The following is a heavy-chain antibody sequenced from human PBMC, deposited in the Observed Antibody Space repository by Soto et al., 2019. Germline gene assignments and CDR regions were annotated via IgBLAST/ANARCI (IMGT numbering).Heavy chain of an antibody. V-gene: IGHV3-53*01. CDR1: GFTVSDNY. Sequence: EAQLVESGGGLIQPGGSLRLSCAASGFTVSDNYITWVRQAPGRGLEWVSLLYSGGRIYYADSVKGRFTISRDTSKNTLYLQMNSLRTQDTAVYYCARSDPGYAYGLNVWGQGTKVTVSS. CDR3: ARSDPGYAYGLNV. D-gene: IGHD5-18*01. CDR2: LYSGGRI. J-gene: IGHJ6*02.